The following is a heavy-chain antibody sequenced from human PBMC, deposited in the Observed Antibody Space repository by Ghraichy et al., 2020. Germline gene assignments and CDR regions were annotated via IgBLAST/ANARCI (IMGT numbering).Heavy chain of an antibody. J-gene: IGHJ4*02. CDR3: ARGLTGTRGPFDY. V-gene: IGHV4-34*01. CDR1: GGSFSGYY. CDR2: INHSGST. Sequence: GSMSLTCAVYGGSFSGYYWSWIRQPPGKGLEWIGEINHSGSTNYNPSLKSRVTISVDTSKNQFSLKLSSVTAADTAVYYCARGLTGTRGPFDYWGQGTLVTVSS. D-gene: IGHD1-7*01.